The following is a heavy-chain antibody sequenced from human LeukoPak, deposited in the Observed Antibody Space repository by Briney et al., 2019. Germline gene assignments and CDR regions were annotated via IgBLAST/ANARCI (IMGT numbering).Heavy chain of an antibody. Sequence: GRSLRLSCAASGFTFSSYALHWVRQAPGKGLEWVAVISYDGSNKCYADSVKGRLTISRDNSKNTLYLQMNSLRAEDTAVYYCARGLALWFGELLSQYLDYWGQGTLVTVSS. D-gene: IGHD3-10*01. V-gene: IGHV3-30-3*01. CDR1: GFTFSSYA. J-gene: IGHJ4*02. CDR2: ISYDGSNK. CDR3: ARGLALWFGELLSQYLDY.